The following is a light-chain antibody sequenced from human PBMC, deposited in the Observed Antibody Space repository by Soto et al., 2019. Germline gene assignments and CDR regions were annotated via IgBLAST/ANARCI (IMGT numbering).Light chain of an antibody. CDR3: QHADSFPLIT. CDR1: QTISSW. Sequence: DIQMTQSPSTLSGSVGDRVTMTCRASQTISSWLAWYQQKPGKAPKLLIYAASSLQSGVPSRFSGSGSGTDFTLTISSLQPEDFATYYCQHADSFPLITFGQGTRLEIK. J-gene: IGKJ5*01. V-gene: IGKV1-12*01. CDR2: AAS.